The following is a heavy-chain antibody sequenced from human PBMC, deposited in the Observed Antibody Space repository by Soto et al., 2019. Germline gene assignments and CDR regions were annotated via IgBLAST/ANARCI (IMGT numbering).Heavy chain of an antibody. Sequence: SVKVSCKASGGTFSSYAISWVRQAPGQGLEWMGGIIPIFGTANYAQKFQGRVTITADDSTSTAYMELSSLRSEDTAVYYCARVLAAADVFDYWGQGTLVTVSS. CDR3: ARVLAAADVFDY. CDR2: IIPIFGTA. J-gene: IGHJ4*02. V-gene: IGHV1-69*13. CDR1: GGTFSSYA. D-gene: IGHD6-13*01.